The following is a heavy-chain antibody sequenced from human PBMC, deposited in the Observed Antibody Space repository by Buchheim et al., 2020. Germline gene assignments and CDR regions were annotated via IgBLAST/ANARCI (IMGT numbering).Heavy chain of an antibody. CDR2: LTISGDFT. CDR1: GFTFSSAA. J-gene: IGHJ4*02. CDR3: AKEVRPNDF. V-gene: IGHV3-23*04. Sequence: EVHLVQSGGGLVQPGGSLRLSCEASGFTFSSAAMTWVRQAPGKGLEWVSSLTISGDFTYYADSVRGRFSISRDNSKNTLYRQMNSLRAEDTAVYYCAKEVRPNDFCGQGTL.